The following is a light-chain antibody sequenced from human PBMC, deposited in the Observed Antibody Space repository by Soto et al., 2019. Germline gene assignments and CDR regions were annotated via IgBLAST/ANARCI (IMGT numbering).Light chain of an antibody. CDR2: DAS. Sequence: EIVLTQSPATLSLSPGERATLSCRASQSVSSYLAWYQQKTGQAPRLLIYDASNRATGIPARFSGSGSGTDFTLTISSLAPEDFAVYYCQQRSNWLTFGGGTKVEIK. CDR1: QSVSSY. CDR3: QQRSNWLT. J-gene: IGKJ4*01. V-gene: IGKV3-11*01.